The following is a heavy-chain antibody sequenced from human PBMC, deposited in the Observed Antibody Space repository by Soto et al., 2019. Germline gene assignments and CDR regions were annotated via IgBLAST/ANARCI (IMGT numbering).Heavy chain of an antibody. D-gene: IGHD6-6*01. CDR3: ARGRDGDY. V-gene: IGHV1-18*01. CDR2: ISAHNGNT. J-gene: IGHJ4*02. CDR1: GYGFTTYG. Sequence: QVHLVQSGAEVKKPGASVKVSCKGSGYGFTTYGITWVRQAPGQGLEWMAWISAHNGNTDYAQNRQGRVTVTRDTSTSTAYMELRSLRSDDTAVYYCARGRDGDYWGQGALVTVSS.